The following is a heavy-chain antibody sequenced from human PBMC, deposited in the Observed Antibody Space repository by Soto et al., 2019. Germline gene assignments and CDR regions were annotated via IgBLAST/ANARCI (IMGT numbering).Heavy chain of an antibody. Sequence: ASVKVSCKVSGYTLTELSMHWVRQAPGKGLEWMGGFDPEDGETIYAQKFQGRVTMTEDTSTDTAYMELSSLRSEDTAVYYCATWAGGPPDSGSYQWVPYFDYWGQGTLVTVSS. CDR1: GYTLTELS. D-gene: IGHD1-26*01. CDR2: FDPEDGET. CDR3: ATWAGGPPDSGSYQWVPYFDY. J-gene: IGHJ4*02. V-gene: IGHV1-24*01.